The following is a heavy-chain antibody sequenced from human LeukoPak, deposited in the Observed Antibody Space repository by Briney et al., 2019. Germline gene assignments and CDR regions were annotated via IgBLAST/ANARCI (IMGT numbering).Heavy chain of an antibody. D-gene: IGHD3-3*01. Sequence: GASVKVSCKASGGTFSSYAISWVRQAPGQGLEWMGGIIPIFGTANYAQKFQGRVTITTDESTSTAYMELSSLRSEDTAVYYCARDLYDFWSGYTNWFDPWGQGTLVTVSS. CDR3: ARDLYDFWSGYTNWFDP. V-gene: IGHV1-69*05. CDR2: IIPIFGTA. J-gene: IGHJ5*02. CDR1: GGTFSSYA.